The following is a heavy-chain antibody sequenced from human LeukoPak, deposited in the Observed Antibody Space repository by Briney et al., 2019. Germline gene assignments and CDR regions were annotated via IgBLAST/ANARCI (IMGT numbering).Heavy chain of an antibody. CDR3: AREISLYPTKKHSDKLDY. Sequence: PSETLSLTCTVSGGSISSSSYYWSWIRQPAGKGLEWIGRIYTSGSTNYNPSLKSRVTISVDTSKNQFSLKLSSVTAADTAVYYCAREISLYPTKKHSDKLDYWGQGTLVTVSS. D-gene: IGHD3-22*01. CDR2: IYTSGST. J-gene: IGHJ4*02. V-gene: IGHV4-61*02. CDR1: GGSISSSSYY.